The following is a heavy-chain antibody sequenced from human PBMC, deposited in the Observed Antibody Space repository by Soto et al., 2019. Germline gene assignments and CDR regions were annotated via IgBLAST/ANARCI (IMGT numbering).Heavy chain of an antibody. CDR3: SDWRAGGPVNLDH. Sequence: LRLSCVVSGLSLNNYAIAWVRHAPGKGLEFVSTIDVLDGAWYSDSVRGRLAISRDVSRNTVYLQMSSLRVEDTAIYFCSDWRAGGPVNLDHWGPGTRVTVSS. CDR1: GLSLNNYA. V-gene: IGHV3-23*01. CDR2: IDVLDGA. J-gene: IGHJ4*02. D-gene: IGHD2-15*01.